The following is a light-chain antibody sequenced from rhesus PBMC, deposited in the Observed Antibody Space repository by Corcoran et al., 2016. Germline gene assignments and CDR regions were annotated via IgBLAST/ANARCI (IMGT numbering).Light chain of an antibody. CDR1: QSLLYRSNNENY. CDR3: QQYYSSPLT. CDR2: MGA. Sequence: DIVMTQSPDSLAVSLGERVTINCKSSQSLLYRSNNENYLAWYHQKPGTASKFLIDMGATREFGVPNRVRGSGYGTEFTLTISGLQAEDVAVYYCQQYYSSPLTFGGGTKVEIK. J-gene: IGKJ4*01. V-gene: IGKV4-1*01.